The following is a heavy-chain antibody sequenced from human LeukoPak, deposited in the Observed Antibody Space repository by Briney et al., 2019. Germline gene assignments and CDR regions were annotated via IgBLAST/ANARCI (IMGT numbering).Heavy chain of an antibody. Sequence: PGGSLRLSCAVSRFAFSNYGMSWVRQAPGKGLEWVSAISGSGGSTYYADSVKGRFTISRHNSKNTLYLQMNSLRAEDTALYYCAKSSYYDTSGSYREYYFDYWGQGALVTVSS. V-gene: IGHV3-23*01. CDR2: ISGSGGST. D-gene: IGHD3-22*01. CDR1: RFAFSNYG. J-gene: IGHJ4*02. CDR3: AKSSYYDTSGSYREYYFDY.